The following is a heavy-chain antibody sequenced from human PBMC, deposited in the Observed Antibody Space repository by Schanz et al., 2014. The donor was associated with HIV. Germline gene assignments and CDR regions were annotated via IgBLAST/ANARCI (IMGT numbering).Heavy chain of an antibody. V-gene: IGHV3-23*01. CDR3: AKGLRQWLVLGVSDY. CDR1: GLTFSTYA. CDR2: ISGSGLST. J-gene: IGHJ4*02. D-gene: IGHD6-19*01. Sequence: EVQLLESEGGLVQPGGSLRLSCEASGLTFSTYAMSWVRQAPGKGLEWVSVISGSGLSTYYADSVKGRFTISRDNSKNTLYLQMNSLRAEDTAVYYCAKGLRQWLVLGVSDYWGQGTLVTVSS.